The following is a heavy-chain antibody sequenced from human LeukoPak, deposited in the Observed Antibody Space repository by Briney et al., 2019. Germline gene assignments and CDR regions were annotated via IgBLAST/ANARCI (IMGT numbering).Heavy chain of an antibody. CDR2: ISPSGGST. D-gene: IGHD6-19*01. V-gene: IGHV1-46*01. J-gene: IGHJ4*02. Sequence: GASVKVSCKASGYTFTSYYMHWVRQAPGQGLEWMGIISPSGGSTSYAQKFQGRVTMTRDTSTSTVYMELSSPRSEDTAVYYCARARIAVAGTIYYFDYWGQGTLVTVSS. CDR1: GYTFTSYY. CDR3: ARARIAVAGTIYYFDY.